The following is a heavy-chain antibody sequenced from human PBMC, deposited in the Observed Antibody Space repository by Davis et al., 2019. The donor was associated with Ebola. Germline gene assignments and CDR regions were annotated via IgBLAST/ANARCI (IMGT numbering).Heavy chain of an antibody. V-gene: IGHV1-2*04. CDR2: INPNSGGT. CDR1: GYTFTGYY. CDR3: ARGSYGGNSGLRY. Sequence: AASVKVSCKASGYTFTGYYMHWVRQPPGQGLEWMGWINPNSGGTNYAQKFQGWVTMTRDTSISTAYMELSRLRSDDTAVYYCARGSYGGNSGLRYWGQGTLVTVSS. D-gene: IGHD4-23*01. J-gene: IGHJ4*02.